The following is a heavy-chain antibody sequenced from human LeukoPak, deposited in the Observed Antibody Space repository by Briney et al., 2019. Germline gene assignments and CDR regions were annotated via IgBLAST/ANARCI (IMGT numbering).Heavy chain of an antibody. V-gene: IGHV4-59*01. J-gene: IGHJ3*02. CDR2: IYYSGST. CDR3: ARGSDWYGLFDI. Sequence: SETLSLTWTVSGXSISSYYWSWIRQPPGKGLELIGYIYYSGSTNYNPSLKSRVTISVDTSKNQFSLKVRSVTAADTAVYYCARGSDWYGLFDIWGQGTMVSVSS. D-gene: IGHD3/OR15-3a*01. CDR1: GXSISSYY.